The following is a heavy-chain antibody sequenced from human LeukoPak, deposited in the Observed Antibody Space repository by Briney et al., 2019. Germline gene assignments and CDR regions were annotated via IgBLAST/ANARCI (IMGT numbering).Heavy chain of an antibody. CDR2: IWYDGSNK. V-gene: IGHV3-33*01. D-gene: IGHD6-19*01. CDR1: GFTFSSYG. Sequence: GGSLRLSCAASGFTFSSYGMHWVRQAPGKGLEWVAVIWYDGSNKYYADSVKGRFTISRDNSKNTLYLQMNSLRAEDPAVYYCARDRVAVAGVFDYWGQGTLVTVSP. J-gene: IGHJ4*02. CDR3: ARDRVAVAGVFDY.